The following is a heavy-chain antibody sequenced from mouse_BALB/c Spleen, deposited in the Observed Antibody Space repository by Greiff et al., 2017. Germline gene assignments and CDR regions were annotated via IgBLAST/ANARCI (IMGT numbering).Heavy chain of an antibody. CDR2: ILPGSGST. CDR1: GYTFSSYW. CDR3: VNYYRYSEAWLAY. V-gene: IGHV1-9*01. J-gene: IGHJ3*01. D-gene: IGHD2-14*01. Sequence: VQLQQSGAELMKPGASVKISCKATGYTFSSYWIEWVKQRPGHGLEWIGEILPGSGSTNYNEKFKGKATFTADTSSNTAYMQLSSLTSEDSAVYYCVNYYRYSEAWLAYWGQGTLVTVSA.